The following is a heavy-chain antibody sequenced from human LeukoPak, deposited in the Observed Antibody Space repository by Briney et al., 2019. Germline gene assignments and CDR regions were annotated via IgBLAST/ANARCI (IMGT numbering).Heavy chain of an antibody. CDR3: ARNRLRLES. D-gene: IGHD2/OR15-2a*01. Sequence: GGSLRLSCVASGFTFTSSWMSWVRQAPGKGLEWVANTKTDGSDKYYVDSVKGRFTISRDNAKNSLYLQMNSLRVEDTAVYYCARNRLRLESWGQGILVTASS. CDR1: GFTFTSSW. CDR2: TKTDGSDK. J-gene: IGHJ4*02. V-gene: IGHV3-7*01.